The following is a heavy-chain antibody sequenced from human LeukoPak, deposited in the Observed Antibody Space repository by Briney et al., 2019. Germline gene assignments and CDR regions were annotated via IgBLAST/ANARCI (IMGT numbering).Heavy chain of an antibody. CDR3: AAGETNYGDYGHY. J-gene: IGHJ4*02. CDR1: GFTFSSSA. D-gene: IGHD4-17*01. V-gene: IGHV1-58*01. CDR2: IVVGSGNT. Sequence: ASVKVSCKASGFTFSSSAVQWVRQARGQRLEWIGWIVVGSGNTNYAQKFQERVTITRDMSTSTAYMELSSLRSEDTAVYYCAAGETNYGDYGHYWGQGTLVIVSS.